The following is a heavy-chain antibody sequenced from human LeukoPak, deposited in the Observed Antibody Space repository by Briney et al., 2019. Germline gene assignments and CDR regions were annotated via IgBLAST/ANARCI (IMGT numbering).Heavy chain of an antibody. CDR2: INPNSGGT. V-gene: IGHV1-2*04. CDR1: GYTFTGYY. J-gene: IGHJ6*02. Sequence: ASVKVSCEASGYTFTGYYMHWVRQAPGQGPEWMGWINPNSGGTNYAQKFQGWVTMTRDTSISTAYMELSRLRSDDTAVYYCARDPSPKYQLLSRYYYYGMDVWGQGTTVTVSS. CDR3: ARDPSPKYQLLSRYYYYGMDV. D-gene: IGHD2-2*01.